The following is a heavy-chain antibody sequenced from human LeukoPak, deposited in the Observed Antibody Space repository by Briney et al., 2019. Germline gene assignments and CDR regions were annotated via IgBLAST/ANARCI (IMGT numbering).Heavy chain of an antibody. CDR3: AKDLAYSFDS. Sequence: GGSLRLSCAASGFTFSSYAMSWVRQAPGKGLEWVSGISTSGASTYYADSVKGRFTISRDDWSMLYLQMNSLRAEDTAVYYCAKDLAYSFDSWGQGTLVTVSS. J-gene: IGHJ4*02. V-gene: IGHV3-23*01. CDR2: ISTSGAST. CDR1: GFTFSSYA.